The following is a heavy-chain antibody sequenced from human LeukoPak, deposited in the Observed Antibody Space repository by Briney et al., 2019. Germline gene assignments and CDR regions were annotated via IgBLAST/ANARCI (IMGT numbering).Heavy chain of an antibody. CDR3: AKDRYSGSSDGLDY. D-gene: IGHD1-26*01. CDR1: RFTFSNYW. V-gene: IGHV3-7*03. CDR2: INQDGSKK. Sequence: GGSLRLSCVASRFTFSNYWMSWVRQAPGKGLEWVANINQDGSKKPYADSVKGRFTISRDNAKNSLYLQMNSLRAEDTALYYCAKDRYSGSSDGLDYWGQGTLVTVSS. J-gene: IGHJ4*02.